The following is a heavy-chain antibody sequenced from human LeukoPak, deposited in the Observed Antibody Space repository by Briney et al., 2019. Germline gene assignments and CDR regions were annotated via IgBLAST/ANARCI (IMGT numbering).Heavy chain of an antibody. D-gene: IGHD3-22*01. CDR2: IYYSGST. J-gene: IGHJ4*02. CDR1: GGSISSSSFY. Sequence: SETLSLTCTVSGGSISSSSFYWGWIRQPPGKGLEWIGSIYYSGSTYYNPSLKSRVTISVDTSKNQFSLKLSSVTAADTAVYYCASCYNYYDSGTYYSGYVIDYWGQGTLVTVSS. CDR3: ASCYNYYDSGTYYSGYVIDY. V-gene: IGHV4-39*01.